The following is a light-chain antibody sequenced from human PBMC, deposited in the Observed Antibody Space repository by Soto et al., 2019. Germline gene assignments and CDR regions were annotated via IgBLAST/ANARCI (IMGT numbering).Light chain of an antibody. Sequence: GERGTSACRASQAISSALAWYQQKPGKPPKLLIYDASTLQSGVPSRFSGTASGTDFTLTINSLQPEDFATYYCQQFNNWPVTFGPGTKVDI. V-gene: IGKV1D-13*01. CDR2: DAS. J-gene: IGKJ3*01. CDR3: QQFNNWPVT. CDR1: QAISSA.